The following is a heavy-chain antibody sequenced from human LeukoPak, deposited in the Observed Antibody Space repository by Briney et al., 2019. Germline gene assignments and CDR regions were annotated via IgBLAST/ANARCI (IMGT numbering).Heavy chain of an antibody. J-gene: IGHJ4*02. CDR1: GFTFSSYG. CDR3: ARRVEMATIP. D-gene: IGHD5-24*01. CDR2: IKQDGSEK. Sequence: GGSLRLSCAASGFTFSSYGMHWVRQAPGKGLEWVANIKQDGSEKYYVDSVKGRFTISRDNAKNSLYLQMNSLRAEDTAVYYCARRVEMATIPWGQGTLVTVSS. V-gene: IGHV3-7*01.